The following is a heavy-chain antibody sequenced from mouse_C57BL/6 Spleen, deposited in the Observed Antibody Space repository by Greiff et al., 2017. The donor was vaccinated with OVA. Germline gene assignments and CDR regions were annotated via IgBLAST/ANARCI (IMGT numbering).Heavy chain of an antibody. CDR1: GYTFTDYE. CDR2: LDPETGGT. J-gene: IGHJ1*03. D-gene: IGHD1-1*01. CDR3: TIITTVVATKYFDV. Sequence: QVQLQQSGAELVRPGASVTLSCKASGYTFTDYEMHWVKQTPVHGLEWIGALDPETGGTAYNQKFKGKAILTADKSSSTAYMELRSLTSEDSAVYYCTIITTVVATKYFDVWGTETTVTVSS. V-gene: IGHV1-15*01.